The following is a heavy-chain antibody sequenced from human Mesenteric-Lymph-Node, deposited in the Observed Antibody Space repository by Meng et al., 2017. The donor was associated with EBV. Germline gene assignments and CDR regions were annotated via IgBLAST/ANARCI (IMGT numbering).Heavy chain of an antibody. Sequence: HLQLQEPGSGLVRPSQTLSLTCAVSDGSISSGRFPWSWIRQPPGKGLEWIGYISQSGSTAYNPSLESRLTISVDKSRNHLSLRLTSMTAADTAVYYCARGTIFGIVVTYFDYWSQGNLVTVSS. CDR1: DGSISSGRFP. J-gene: IGHJ4*02. D-gene: IGHD3-3*01. CDR2: ISQSGST. CDR3: ARGTIFGIVVTYFDY. V-gene: IGHV4-30-2*01.